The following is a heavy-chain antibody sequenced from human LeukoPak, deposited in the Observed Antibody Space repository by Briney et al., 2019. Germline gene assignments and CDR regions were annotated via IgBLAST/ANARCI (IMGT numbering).Heavy chain of an antibody. J-gene: IGHJ3*02. CDR2: INPSGGST. CDR3: ARGRNDAFDI. V-gene: IGHV1-46*01. Sequence: ASVKVSCKASGYTFTTYYMRWVRQAPGQGLEWMGIINPSGGSTSYAQKFQGRFTVTRDTSTSTVYMELSSLRSDDTAVYYCARGRNDAFDIWGQGTMVTVSS. CDR1: GYTFTTYY.